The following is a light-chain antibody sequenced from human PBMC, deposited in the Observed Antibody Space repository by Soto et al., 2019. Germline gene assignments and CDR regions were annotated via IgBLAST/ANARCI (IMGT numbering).Light chain of an antibody. J-gene: IGKJ1*01. CDR1: QTVSRN. V-gene: IGKV3D-15*01. CDR3: QQSYSTPRT. CDR2: GAS. Sequence: EVVMPQSPATLSVSPGERATLSCRASQTVSRNLAWYQQRPGQAPRRLIYGASSRATGSPDRFSGSGSGTEFSLTISSLEPEDFATDYCQQSYSTPRTFGQGTKVDI.